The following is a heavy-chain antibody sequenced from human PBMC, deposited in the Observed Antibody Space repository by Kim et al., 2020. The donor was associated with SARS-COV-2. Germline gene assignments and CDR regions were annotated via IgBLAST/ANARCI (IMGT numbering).Heavy chain of an antibody. D-gene: IGHD5-18*01. J-gene: IGHJ4*02. CDR3: AKDFGYMVDY. V-gene: IGHV1-18*01. Sequence: TNYAQKFQGRLTMTTDISTSTAYMELRSLRSDDTGIYYCAKDFGYMVDYWGQGSLVTVSS. CDR2: T.